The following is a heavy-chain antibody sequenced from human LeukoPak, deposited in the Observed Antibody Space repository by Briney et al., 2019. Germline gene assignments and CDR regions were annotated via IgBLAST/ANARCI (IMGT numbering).Heavy chain of an antibody. Sequence: GRSLRLSCAASGFTFSSYGMHWVRQAPGKGLEWVAVISYDGSNKYYADSVKGRFTISRDNSKNTLYLQMNSLRAEDTAVYYCVRDAESHWGQGTMVTVSS. CDR2: ISYDGSNK. CDR3: VRDAESH. CDR1: GFTFSSYG. V-gene: IGHV3-30*03. J-gene: IGHJ3*01. D-gene: IGHD3-10*01.